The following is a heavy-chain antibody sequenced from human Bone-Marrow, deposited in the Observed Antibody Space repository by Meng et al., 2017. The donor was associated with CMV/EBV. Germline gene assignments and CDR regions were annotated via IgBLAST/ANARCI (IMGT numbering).Heavy chain of an antibody. J-gene: IGHJ5*02. CDR3: ARSEGSDWNPFDT. Sequence: ASVKVSCKASGYTFTGYYMHWVRQAPGQGLEWMGWINPNSGGTNYAQKFQGRVTMTRDTSISTAYMELSRLRSDDTAVYYCARSEGSDWNPFDTWGQGALVTVSS. V-gene: IGHV1-2*02. CDR2: INPNSGGT. D-gene: IGHD1-1*01. CDR1: GYTFTGYY.